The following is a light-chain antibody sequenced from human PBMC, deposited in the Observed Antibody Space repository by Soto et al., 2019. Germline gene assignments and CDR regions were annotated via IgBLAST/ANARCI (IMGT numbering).Light chain of an antibody. J-gene: IGLJ7*01. Sequence: QSVLTQPASVSGSPGQSITISCTGTSSDVGSYNLVSWYQQHPGKAPKLMIYEGSKRPSGVSNRFSGSKSGNTASLTISGLQPEDEADYYCCSYAGSSTNAVFGGGTQLTVL. V-gene: IGLV2-23*01. CDR2: EGS. CDR1: SSDVGSYNL. CDR3: CSYAGSSTNAV.